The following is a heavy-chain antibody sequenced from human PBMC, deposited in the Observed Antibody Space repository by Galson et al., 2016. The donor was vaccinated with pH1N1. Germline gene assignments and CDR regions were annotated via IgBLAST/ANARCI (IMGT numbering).Heavy chain of an antibody. J-gene: IGHJ6*02. CDR3: ASDSKGYYGSGTSIQDHFYYGMDV. Sequence: SVKVSCKASGGTFSNYVISWVRQAPGQGLEWMGGIIPIFGTTDYAQKFQGRVTITADKTTSTDDMELTSLRSEDTAVYFCASDSKGYYGSGTSIQDHFYYGMDVWGQGTTVTVSS. V-gene: IGHV1-69*06. CDR1: GGTFSNYV. D-gene: IGHD3-10*01. CDR2: IIPIFGTT.